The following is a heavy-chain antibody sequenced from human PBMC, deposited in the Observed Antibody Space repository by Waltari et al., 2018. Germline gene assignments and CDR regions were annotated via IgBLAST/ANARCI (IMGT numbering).Heavy chain of an antibody. J-gene: IGHJ4*02. CDR1: AYIFNSYD. D-gene: IGHD1-26*01. Sequence: QVQLVQSGAEVKKPGASVKVSCKASAYIFNSYDIHWVRQATGQGPECMGWMNPNSGNTGYAQKFQDRVTITRDTSRSTAYLELSSLISEDTAVYYCASNPYSGSYYGPDPYFDDWGQGTLVTVSS. V-gene: IGHV1-8*03. CDR3: ASNPYSGSYYGPDPYFDD. CDR2: MNPNSGNT.